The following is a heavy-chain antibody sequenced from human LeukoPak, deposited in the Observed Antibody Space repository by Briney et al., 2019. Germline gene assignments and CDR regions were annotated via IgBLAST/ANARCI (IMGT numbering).Heavy chain of an antibody. J-gene: IGHJ4*02. CDR3: ARDGGTADPYFDY. CDR2: ISSSGSYI. V-gene: IGHV3-21*01. CDR1: GFTFSSYS. D-gene: IGHD2-15*01. Sequence: GGSLRLSCAASGFTFSSYSMNWVRQAPGKGLEWVSSISSSGSYIYYADSVKGRLTISRDNAKNSLYLQMNSLRAEDTAVYYCARDGGTADPYFDYWGQGTLVTVSS.